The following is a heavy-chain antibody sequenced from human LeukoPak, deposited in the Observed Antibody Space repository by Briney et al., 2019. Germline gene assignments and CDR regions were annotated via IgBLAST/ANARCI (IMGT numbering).Heavy chain of an antibody. CDR3: AKDLGTSGWYINS. J-gene: IGHJ4*02. CDR1: GFTFSSYA. D-gene: IGHD6-19*01. CDR2: ITSSGATT. Sequence: GGSLRLSCAASGFTFSSYAMTWVRQAPGKELEWVSAITSSGATTYYADSVKGRFTISRDNSKNTLYLQMNSLRAEDTAVYHCAKDLGTSGWYINSWGQGTLVTVSS. V-gene: IGHV3-23*01.